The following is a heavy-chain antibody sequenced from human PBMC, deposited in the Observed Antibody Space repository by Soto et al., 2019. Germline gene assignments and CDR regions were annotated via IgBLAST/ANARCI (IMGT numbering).Heavy chain of an antibody. J-gene: IGHJ4*02. CDR1: GGSFSGYY. V-gene: IGHV4-34*01. CDR2: INHSGST. D-gene: IGHD3-9*01. CDR3: ARRYDILTGAPDY. Sequence: QVQLQQWGAGLLKPSETLSLTCAVYGGSFSGYYWSWIRQPPGKGLEWIGEINHSGSTNYNPSLKRRDTISVDTSKNQSSLKLSSVTAADTAVYYCARRYDILTGAPDYWGQGTLVTVSS.